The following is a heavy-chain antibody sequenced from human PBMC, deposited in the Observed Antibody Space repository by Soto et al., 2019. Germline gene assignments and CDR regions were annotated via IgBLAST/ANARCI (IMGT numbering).Heavy chain of an antibody. J-gene: IGHJ6*02. CDR3: ARSLQWLVLPYYYYGMDV. Sequence: HPGGSLRLSCAASGFTFSSYGMHWVRQAPGKGLEWVAVIWYDGSNKYYADSVKGRFTISRDNSKNTLYLQMNSLRAEDTAVYYCARSLQWLVLPYYYYGMDVWGQGTTVTVSS. CDR2: IWYDGSNK. V-gene: IGHV3-33*01. D-gene: IGHD6-19*01. CDR1: GFTFSSYG.